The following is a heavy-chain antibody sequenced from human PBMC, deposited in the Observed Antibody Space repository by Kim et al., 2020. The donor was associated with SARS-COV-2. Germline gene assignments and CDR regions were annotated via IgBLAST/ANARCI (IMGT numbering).Heavy chain of an antibody. CDR3: ARGVLLPVEY. Sequence: SNNYNAALKSRVNISVDTSKHQFSLKLSSVTAADTAVYYCARGVLLPVEYWGQGTLVTVSS. J-gene: IGHJ4*02. CDR2: SN. V-gene: IGHV4-59*09. D-gene: IGHD3-10*01.